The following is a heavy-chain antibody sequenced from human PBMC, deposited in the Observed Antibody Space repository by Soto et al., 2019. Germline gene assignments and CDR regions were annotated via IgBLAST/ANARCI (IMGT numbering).Heavy chain of an antibody. CDR2: ISYDGSNK. D-gene: IGHD2-15*01. Sequence: PGGSLRLSCAASGFTFSSYAMHWVRQAPGKGLEWVAVISYDGSNKYYADSVKGRFTISRDNSKNTLYLQMNSLRAEDTAVYYCARDGDLRYCSGGSCFGAFDIWGQGTMVTVSS. V-gene: IGHV3-30-3*01. CDR1: GFTFSSYA. J-gene: IGHJ3*02. CDR3: ARDGDLRYCSGGSCFGAFDI.